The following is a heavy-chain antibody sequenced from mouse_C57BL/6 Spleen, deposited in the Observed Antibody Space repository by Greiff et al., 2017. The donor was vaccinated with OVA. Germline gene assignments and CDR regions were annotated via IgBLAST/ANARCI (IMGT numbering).Heavy chain of an antibody. V-gene: IGHV3-6*01. CDR2: ISYDGSN. CDR3: AREDYGSSWVMEY. D-gene: IGHD1-1*01. J-gene: IGHJ4*01. Sequence: EVQLQESGPGLVKPSQSLSLTCSVTGYSITSGYYWNWIRQFPGNKLEWMGYISYDGSNNYNPSLKNRISITRDTSKNQFFLKLNSVTTEDTATYYCAREDYGSSWVMEYCGHGASVTVSS. CDR1: GYSITSGYY.